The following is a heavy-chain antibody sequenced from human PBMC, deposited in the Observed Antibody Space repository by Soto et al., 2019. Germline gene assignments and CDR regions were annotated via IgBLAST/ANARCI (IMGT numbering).Heavy chain of an antibody. Sequence: SETLSLTCAVYGGSFSGYYWSWIRQPPGKGLEWIGEINHSGSTNYNPSLKSRVTISVDTSKNQFSLKLSSVTAADTAVYYCARGRRDYSNYYYYYYYMDVWGKGTTVTVSS. CDR1: GGSFSGYY. CDR3: ARGRRDYSNYYYYYYYMDV. CDR2: INHSGST. D-gene: IGHD4-4*01. J-gene: IGHJ6*03. V-gene: IGHV4-34*01.